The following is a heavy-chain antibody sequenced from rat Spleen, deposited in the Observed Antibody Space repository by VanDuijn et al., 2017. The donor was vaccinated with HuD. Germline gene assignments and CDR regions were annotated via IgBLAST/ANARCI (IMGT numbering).Heavy chain of an antibody. J-gene: IGHJ3*01. V-gene: IGHV5-25*01. CDR3: TRGGYNYGWFAY. Sequence: EVQLVESGGGLVRPGRSLKLSCAASGFTFSDYYMAWVRQAPTEGLEWVATFSTGGGTPYYRDSVTGRFTISSDNAKSTLYLQMNSLRSEDTATYFCTRGGYNYGWFAYWGQGTLVTVSS. D-gene: IGHD1-9*01. CDR2: FSTGGGTP. CDR1: GFTFSDYY.